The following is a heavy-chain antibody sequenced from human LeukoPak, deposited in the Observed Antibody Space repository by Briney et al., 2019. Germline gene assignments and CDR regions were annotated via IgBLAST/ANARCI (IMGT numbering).Heavy chain of an antibody. CDR3: ARHHESGPYSDSDC. J-gene: IGHJ4*02. V-gene: IGHV4-39*01. CDR1: GGSISSSAYY. D-gene: IGHD5-12*01. Sequence: PSETLSLTCTVSGGSISSSAYYWGWIRQPPGKGLEWIGSISYTGSTNYNPSLRSRVSISVDTSKNHFSLKVTSVTAADTSVYYCARHHESGPYSDSDCWGQGTLVTVSS. CDR2: ISYTGST.